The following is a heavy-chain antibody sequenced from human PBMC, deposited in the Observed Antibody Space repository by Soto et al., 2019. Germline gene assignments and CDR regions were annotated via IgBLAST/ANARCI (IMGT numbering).Heavy chain of an antibody. CDR2: ISYDGSNK. J-gene: IGHJ4*02. CDR1: GFTFSSYA. D-gene: IGHD3-10*01. Sequence: GGSLRLSCAASGFTFSSYAMHWVRQAPGKGLEWVAVISYDGSNKYYADSVKGRFTISRDNSKNTLYLQMNSLRAEDTAVYYCARGKTRITMVRGVDYWGQGTLVTVSS. CDR3: ARGKTRITMVRGVDY. V-gene: IGHV3-30-3*01.